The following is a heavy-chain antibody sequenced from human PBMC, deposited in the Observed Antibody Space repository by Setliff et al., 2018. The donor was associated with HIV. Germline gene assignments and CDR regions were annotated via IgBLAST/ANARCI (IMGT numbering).Heavy chain of an antibody. CDR1: GDSISSSGYY. CDR2: IYYSGST. CDR3: ARGTPDHEVWYFDL. Sequence: SETLSLTCTVSGDSISSSGYYWSWIRQHPGKGLGWIGYIYYSGSTYYNPSLKSRVTISVETSKNQFSLKLSSVTAADTAIYYCARGTPDHEVWYFDLWGRGTLVTVSS. J-gene: IGHJ2*01. V-gene: IGHV4-31*03.